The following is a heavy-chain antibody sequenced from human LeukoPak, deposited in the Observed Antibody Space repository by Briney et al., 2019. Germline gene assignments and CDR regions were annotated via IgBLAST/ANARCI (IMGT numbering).Heavy chain of an antibody. D-gene: IGHD3-22*01. V-gene: IGHV3-30*02. J-gene: IGHJ4*02. CDR2: VRYDGTNK. CDR3: AKYYREGSGASPLDY. CDR1: GFSFSNYG. Sequence: GGSLRLSCITSGFSFSNYGMHWVRQAPGKGPEWVAFVRYDGTNKYYTDSVRGRFTISRDNSKNTLYLRMNSLRVEDTALYYCAKYYREGSGASPLDYWGQGTLVTVSS.